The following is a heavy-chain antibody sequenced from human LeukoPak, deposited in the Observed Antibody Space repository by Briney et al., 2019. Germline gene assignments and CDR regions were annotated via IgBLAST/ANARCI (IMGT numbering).Heavy chain of an antibody. CDR2: IRYDGSNK. CDR3: ARGGSGWYAPMDY. Sequence: GGSLRLSCAASGFTFSSYGMHWVRQAPGKGLEWVAFIRYDGSNKYYADSVKGRFTISRDNSKNTLYLQMNSLRAEDTAVYYCARGGSGWYAPMDYWGQGTLVTVSS. CDR1: GFTFSSYG. J-gene: IGHJ4*02. D-gene: IGHD6-19*01. V-gene: IGHV3-30*02.